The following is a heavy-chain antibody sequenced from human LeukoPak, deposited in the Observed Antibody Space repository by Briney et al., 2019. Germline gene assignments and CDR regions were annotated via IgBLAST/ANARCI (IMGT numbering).Heavy chain of an antibody. CDR2: IYYSGST. J-gene: IGHJ4*02. Sequence: SETLSLTCTVSGGSISSYYWGWIRQPPGKGLEWIGYIYYSGSTNYNPSLKSRVTMSVDTSRNLFSLKLSSVTAADTAVYYCARVGDYALKDWGQGTLVTVSS. CDR3: ARVGDYALKD. CDR1: GGSISSYY. V-gene: IGHV4-59*12. D-gene: IGHD3-16*01.